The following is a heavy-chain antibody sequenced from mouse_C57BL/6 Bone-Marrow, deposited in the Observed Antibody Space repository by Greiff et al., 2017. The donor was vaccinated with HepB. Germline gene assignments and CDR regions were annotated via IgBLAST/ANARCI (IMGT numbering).Heavy chain of an antibody. D-gene: IGHD1-1*01. CDR3: ATVVAGYFDV. CDR2: ISSGSSTI. J-gene: IGHJ1*03. Sequence: EVKLVESGGGLVKPGGSLKLSCAASGFTFSDYGMHWVRQAPEKGLEWVAYISSGSSTIYYADTVKGRFTISRDNAKNTLFLQMTSLRSEDTAMYYCATVVAGYFDVWGTGTTVTVSS. CDR1: GFTFSDYG. V-gene: IGHV5-17*01.